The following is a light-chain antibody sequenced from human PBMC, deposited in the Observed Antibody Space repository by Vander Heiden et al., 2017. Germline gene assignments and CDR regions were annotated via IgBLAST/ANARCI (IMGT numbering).Light chain of an antibody. CDR3: AACHDSQNGHVG. Sequence: QSVLTQPPSASGTPGQRVTISCSGSSSNIGSNTVNWYQQLPGTAPNLRSYIKNQRPSGVPARFSGSNSGTSDALAISGLQSGDEGDYYWAACHDSQNGHVGFGGGNKLTVL. CDR2: IKN. CDR1: SSNIGSNT. J-gene: IGLJ2*01. V-gene: IGLV1-44*01.